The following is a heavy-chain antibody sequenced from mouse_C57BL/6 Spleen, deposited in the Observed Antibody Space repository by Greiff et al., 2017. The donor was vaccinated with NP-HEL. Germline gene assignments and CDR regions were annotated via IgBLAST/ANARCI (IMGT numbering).Heavy chain of an antibody. CDR2: IRNKANGYTT. V-gene: IGHV7-3*01. J-gene: IGHJ1*03. CDR1: GFTFTDYY. Sequence: EVKLVESGGGLVQPGGSLSLSCAASGFTFTDYYMSWVRQPPGKALEWLGFIRNKANGYTTEYSASVKGRFTISRDNSQSILYLQMNALRAEDSATYYCARGDYGSSYGYFDVWGTGTTVTVSS. CDR3: ARGDYGSSYGYFDV. D-gene: IGHD1-1*01.